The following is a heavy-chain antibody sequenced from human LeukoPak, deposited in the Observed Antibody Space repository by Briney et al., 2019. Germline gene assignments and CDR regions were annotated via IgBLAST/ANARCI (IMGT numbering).Heavy chain of an antibody. CDR3: AKAGAYSSSSYDY. J-gene: IGHJ4*02. V-gene: IGHV3-53*01. D-gene: IGHD6-6*01. CDR1: GCTVSSNY. Sequence: GGSLRLSCAASGCTVSSNYMSWVRQAPGQGLEWVSVIYSGGSTYYADSVKGRFTISRDNSKNTLYLQMNSLRAEDTALYYCAKAGAYSSSSYDYWGQGALVTVSS. CDR2: IYSGGST.